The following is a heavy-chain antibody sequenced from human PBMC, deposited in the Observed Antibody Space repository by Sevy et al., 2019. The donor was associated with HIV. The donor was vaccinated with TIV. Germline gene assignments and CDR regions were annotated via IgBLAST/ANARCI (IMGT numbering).Heavy chain of an antibody. V-gene: IGHV2-5*02. Sequence: SGPTLVNPTQTLTLTCTFSGFSLSTSGVGVGWIRQPPGKALEWLALIYWDDDKRYSPSLKRRLTITKDTSKNQDVLTMTNMDLVDTATYYCAHSGVALRITMIVAEYYFDYWGQGTLVTVSS. CDR1: GFSLSTSGVG. J-gene: IGHJ4*02. D-gene: IGHD3-22*01. CDR2: IYWDDDK. CDR3: AHSGVALRITMIVAEYYFDY.